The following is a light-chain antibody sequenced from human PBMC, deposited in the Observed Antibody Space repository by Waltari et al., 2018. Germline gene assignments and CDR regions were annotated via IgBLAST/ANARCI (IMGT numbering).Light chain of an antibody. CDR2: VNSDGSH. V-gene: IGLV4-69*01. Sequence: QLVLTQSPSASASLGASVKLTCTLDSGHTYYAITWHQQQPEKGPRHLMKVNSDGSHSKGDGIPDRFSGYSSGGERYLTISSLQSEDEADYYCQTWGAGIRVFGGGTKLTVL. J-gene: IGLJ3*02. CDR3: QTWGAGIRV. CDR1: SGHTYYA.